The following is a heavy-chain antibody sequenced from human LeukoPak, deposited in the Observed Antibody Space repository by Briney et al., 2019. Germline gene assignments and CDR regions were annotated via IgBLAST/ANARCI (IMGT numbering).Heavy chain of an antibody. V-gene: IGHV4-38-2*02. CDR2: IYHSGST. J-gene: IGHJ3*02. Sequence: SETLSLTCTVSGYSISSGYYWGWIRQPPGKGLEWIGSIYHSGSTYYNPSLKSRVTISVDTSKNRFSLKLSSVTAADTAVYYCARPITMVRGVLLGAFDIWGQGTMVTVSS. CDR3: ARPITMVRGVLLGAFDI. CDR1: GYSISSGYY. D-gene: IGHD3-10*01.